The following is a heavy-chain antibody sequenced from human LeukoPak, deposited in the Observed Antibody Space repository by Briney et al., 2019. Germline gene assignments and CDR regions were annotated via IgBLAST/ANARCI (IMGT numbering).Heavy chain of an antibody. V-gene: IGHV4-39*01. J-gene: IGHJ4*02. CDR2: IYYAGDT. CDR3: ARHVVAYDYGDY. Sequence: SETLSLTCTVSGGSISSRGHYWGWIRQPPGKGLEWIGSIYYAGDTNYNPSLKSRVAISVDTSKNQFSLNLSSVTAADTAVYYCARHVVAYDYGDYWGQGTLVTVSS. D-gene: IGHD4-17*01. CDR1: GGSISSRGHY.